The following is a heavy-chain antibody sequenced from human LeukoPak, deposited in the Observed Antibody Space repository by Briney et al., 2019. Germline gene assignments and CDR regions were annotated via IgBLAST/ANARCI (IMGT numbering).Heavy chain of an antibody. CDR1: GGSISSYY. CDR3: ARDNWNYGSSMDV. Sequence: SETLSLTCTVSGGSISSYYWSWIRPPPGEGLEWIGYIYYSGSTNYNPSLKSRVTISVDTSKNQFSLKLSSVTAADMAVYYCARDNWNYGSSMDVWGQGTTVTVSS. CDR2: IYYSGST. V-gene: IGHV4-59*01. J-gene: IGHJ6*02. D-gene: IGHD1-7*01.